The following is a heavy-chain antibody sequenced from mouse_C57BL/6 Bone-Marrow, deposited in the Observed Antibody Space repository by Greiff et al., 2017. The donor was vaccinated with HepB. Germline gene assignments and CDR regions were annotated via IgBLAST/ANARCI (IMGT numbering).Heavy chain of an antibody. CDR1: GYTFTSYW. V-gene: IGHV1-69*01. Sequence: QVQLQQSGAELVMPGASVKLSCKASGYTFTSYWMHWVKQRPGQGLEWIGEIDPSDSYTNYNKKFKGKSTLTVDKSSSTAYMQLSSLTYEDSAVYYCAREWIYYAYYYAMDYWGRGTSVTVSS. CDR2: IDPSDSYT. J-gene: IGHJ4*01. CDR3: AREWIYYAYYYAMDY. D-gene: IGHD2-1*01.